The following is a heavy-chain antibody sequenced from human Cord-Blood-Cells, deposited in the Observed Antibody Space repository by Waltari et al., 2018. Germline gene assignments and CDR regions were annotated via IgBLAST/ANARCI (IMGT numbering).Heavy chain of an antibody. J-gene: IGHJ4*01. D-gene: IGHD6-6*01. V-gene: IGHV3-7*01. CDR2: IKEEGREK. Sequence: EVQLVESGGGLVQPGGSLRLSCAASGFTFSSYWMSWVRQAPGEGLEVGGKIKEEGREKYYVDSVKGRFTISRDNGKNSLYLQMDSLRAEDTAVDYCARDIAGRPFDYWGQGTLVTVSS. CDR1: GFTFSSYW. CDR3: ARDIAGRPFDY.